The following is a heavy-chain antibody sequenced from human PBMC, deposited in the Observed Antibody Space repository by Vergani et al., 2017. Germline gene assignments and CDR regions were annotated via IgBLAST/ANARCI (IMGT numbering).Heavy chain of an antibody. CDR2: ISWNSGAV. J-gene: IGHJ4*02. D-gene: IGHD6-6*01. Sequence: EVDLVESGGGLAQPGGSLRLSCEASGITFWKFGMHWVRQGPGKGLEWVSGISWNSGAVDYADSVGGRFTISRDNAKNSLFLEMNSLRFEDTAVYFCAREYSSSVGFLAYWGQGTLVTVAS. CDR1: GITFWKFG. CDR3: AREYSSSVGFLAY. V-gene: IGHV3-9*01.